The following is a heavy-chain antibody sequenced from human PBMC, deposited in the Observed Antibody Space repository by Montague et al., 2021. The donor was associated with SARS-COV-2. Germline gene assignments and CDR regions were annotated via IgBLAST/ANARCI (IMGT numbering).Heavy chain of an antibody. J-gene: IGHJ5*02. V-gene: IGHV4-59*13. CDR2: IHYSGST. CDR1: GGSISSYF. D-gene: IGHD6-13*01. Sequence: ETLSLTCTVSGGSISSYFWSWIRQPPGKGLEWIGYIHYSGSTNXNPSLKSRVTISVDTSKNQFSLKLRSVTAADTAVYYCARDGDSSSWYWFDPWGQGTLVTVSS. CDR3: ARDGDSSSWYWFDP.